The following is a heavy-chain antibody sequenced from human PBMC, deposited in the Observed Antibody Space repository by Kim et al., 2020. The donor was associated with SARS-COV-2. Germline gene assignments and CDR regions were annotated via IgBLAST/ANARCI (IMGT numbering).Heavy chain of an antibody. CDR3: AKRPGPLSSWYVDHFDY. Sequence: GGSLRLSCAASGFTFSSYAMSWVRQAPGKGLEWVSAISGSGGSTYYADSVKGRFTISRDNSKNTLYLQMNSLRAEDTAVYYCAKRPGPLSSWYVDHFDYWGQGTLVTVSS. CDR2: ISGSGGST. CDR1: GFTFSSYA. J-gene: IGHJ4*02. V-gene: IGHV3-23*01. D-gene: IGHD6-13*01.